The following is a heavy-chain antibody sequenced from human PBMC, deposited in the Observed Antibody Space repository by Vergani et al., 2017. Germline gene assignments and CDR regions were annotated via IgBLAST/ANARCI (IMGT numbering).Heavy chain of an antibody. CDR1: GASIRSSNYY. V-gene: IGHV4-39*01. J-gene: IGHJ5*02. CDR2: FYYSGRT. Sequence: QLQLQESGPGLVKPSATLSLTCSVSGASIRSSNYYWGWIRQPPGKGLEWIASFYYSGRTYYNRSLKSRVTISVDTSKNQFSLKLSSVTAADTAVYFCARHSTVEWLVKLGWIDPWGQGILVTVSS. CDR3: ARHSTVEWLVKLGWIDP. D-gene: IGHD6-19*01.